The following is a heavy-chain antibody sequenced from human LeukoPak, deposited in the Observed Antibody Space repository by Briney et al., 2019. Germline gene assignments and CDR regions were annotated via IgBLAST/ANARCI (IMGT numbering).Heavy chain of an antibody. Sequence: SETLSLTCTVSGGSIRSSYYYWGWIRQPPGKGLEWIGSIYDSGSTYYNPSLKSRITISVDTSKNQFSLKLSSVTAADTAVYYCARVGTIFGIVQYYFDYWGQGTPVTVSS. J-gene: IGHJ4*02. CDR3: ARVGTIFGIVQYYFDY. V-gene: IGHV4-39*07. CDR1: GGSIRSSYYY. CDR2: IYDSGST. D-gene: IGHD3-3*01.